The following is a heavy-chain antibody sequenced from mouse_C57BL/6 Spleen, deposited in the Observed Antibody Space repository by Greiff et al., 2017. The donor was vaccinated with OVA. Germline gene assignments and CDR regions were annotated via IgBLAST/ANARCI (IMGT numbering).Heavy chain of an antibody. D-gene: IGHD1-1*02. J-gene: IGHJ4*01. V-gene: IGHV1-4*01. CDR1: GYTFTSYT. CDR3: ARRWDYAMDY. Sequence: QVQLQQSGAALARPGASVKMSCKASGYTFTSYTMHWVKQRPGQGLDWIGYINPSSGYTKYNQKFKDKATLTADKSSSTAYMQLSSLTAEDSAVYYGARRWDYAMDYWGQGTSVTVSS. CDR2: INPSSGYT.